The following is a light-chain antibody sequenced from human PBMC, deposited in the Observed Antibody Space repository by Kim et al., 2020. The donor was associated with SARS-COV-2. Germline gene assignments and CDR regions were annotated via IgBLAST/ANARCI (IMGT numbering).Light chain of an antibody. CDR1: QGIRND. V-gene: IGKV1-6*01. Sequence: AIQMTQSPSSLSASVEDRVTITCRASQGIRNDLGWYQQKPGRAHNHLIYATSTLQSGVPSRFSGSASGTDFTLTISSLQPEDSATYYCLKDDDYPLTFGGGTRVDIK. CDR3: LKDDDYPLT. J-gene: IGKJ4*01. CDR2: ATS.